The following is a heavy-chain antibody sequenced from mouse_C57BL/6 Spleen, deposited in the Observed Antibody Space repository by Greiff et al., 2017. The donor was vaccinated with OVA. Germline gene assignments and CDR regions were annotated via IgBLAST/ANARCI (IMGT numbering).Heavy chain of an antibody. D-gene: IGHD1-1*01. CDR1: GFTFSDYG. CDR3: AREIFDYYCRYYAMDY. V-gene: IGHV5-17*01. CDR2: ISSGSSNI. J-gene: IGHJ4*01. Sequence: DVMLVESGGGLVKPGGSLKLSCAASGFTFSDYGMHWVRQATEKGLEWVAYISSGSSNIYYADTVKGRFTISRDNAKNTLFLQMTSLRSEDTSMYYCAREIFDYYCRYYAMDYWGQGTSVTVSS.